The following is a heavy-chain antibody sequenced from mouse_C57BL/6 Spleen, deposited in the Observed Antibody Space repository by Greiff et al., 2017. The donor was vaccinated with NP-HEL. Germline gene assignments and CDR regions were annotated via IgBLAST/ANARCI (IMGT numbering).Heavy chain of an antibody. CDR2: INPNYGTT. V-gene: IGHV1-39*01. D-gene: IGHD1-1*01. CDR1: GYSFTDYN. J-gene: IGHJ3*01. Sequence: EVNLVESGPELVKPGASVKISCKASGYSFTDYNMNWVKQSTGKSLEWIGVINPNYGTTSYNQKFKGKATLTVDQSSSTAYMQLNSLTSEDSAVYYCATLTTVVAADAYWGQGTLVTVSA. CDR3: ATLTTVVAADAY.